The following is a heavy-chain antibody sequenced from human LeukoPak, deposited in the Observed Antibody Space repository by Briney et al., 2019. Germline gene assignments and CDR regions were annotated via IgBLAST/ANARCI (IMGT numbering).Heavy chain of an antibody. CDR2: ISWNSGSI. V-gene: IGHV3-9*01. Sequence: GRSLRLSCAASGFTFDDYAMHWVRQAPGKGLEWVSGISWNSGSIGYADSVKGRFTISRDNAKNSLYLQMNSLRAEDTALYYCAKDRSPDVARDAFDIWGQGTMVTVSS. D-gene: IGHD1-26*01. CDR1: GFTFDDYA. J-gene: IGHJ3*02. CDR3: AKDRSPDVARDAFDI.